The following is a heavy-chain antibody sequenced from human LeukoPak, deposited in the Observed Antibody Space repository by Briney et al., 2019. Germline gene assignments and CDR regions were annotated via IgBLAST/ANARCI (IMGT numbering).Heavy chain of an antibody. D-gene: IGHD3-3*01. CDR1: GYTFTSYY. Sequence: ASLKASCKASGYTFTSYYMHWVRQAPGQALEWLGLINPSGGSTSYAQNFPGKVTMTTDIYTSTVYMELCSLRFEYPAVYSCAREGSGWYYHFWSGYFVRNYYYYMVVWGKGPTV. V-gene: IGHV1-46*01. CDR2: INPSGGST. J-gene: IGHJ6*03. CDR3: AREGSGWYYHFWSGYFVRNYYYYMVV.